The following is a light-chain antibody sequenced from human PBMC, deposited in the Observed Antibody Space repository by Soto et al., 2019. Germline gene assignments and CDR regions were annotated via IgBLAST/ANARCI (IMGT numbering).Light chain of an antibody. CDR3: QQYKNWPPLT. J-gene: IGKJ4*01. V-gene: IGKV3-15*01. CDR1: QSVGSA. Sequence: EIVMTQSPATLSVSPGETATLSCRASQSVGSAVAWYQHKPGQAPRLVIVAASIRATGVPGRFSGGGSGTEFTLTIRSLQSEDFAVDYFQQYKNWPPLTFGGGTTVEIK. CDR2: AAS.